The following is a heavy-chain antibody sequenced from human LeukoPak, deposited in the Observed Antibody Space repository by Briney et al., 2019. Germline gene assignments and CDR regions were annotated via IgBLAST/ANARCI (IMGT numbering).Heavy chain of an antibody. CDR2: IYYSGST. V-gene: IGHV4-39*01. J-gene: IGHJ4*02. D-gene: IGHD7-27*01. CDR3: ARHVLTAGTDY. Sequence: KPSETLSLTCTVSGGSFSSSSYYWGWIRQPPGKGLEWIGSIYYSGSTYYNPSLKSRVTISVDTSKNQFSLKLSSVTAADTAVYYCARHVLTAGTDYWGQGTLVTVSS. CDR1: GGSFSSSSYY.